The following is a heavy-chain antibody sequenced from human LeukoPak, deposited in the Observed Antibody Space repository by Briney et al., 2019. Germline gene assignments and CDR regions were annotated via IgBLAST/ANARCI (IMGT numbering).Heavy chain of an antibody. CDR1: GFSFSTSW. D-gene: IGHD6-19*01. CDR3: ARISYSSGWYFDY. Sequence: GGSLRVSCAASGFSFSTSWLTWVRQAPGKGLEWVANIKKDGSEKYYVDSVKGRFTISRDNAKNSVYLQMNSLRAEDTAVYYCARISYSSGWYFDYWGQGTLVTVSS. V-gene: IGHV3-7*01. J-gene: IGHJ4*02. CDR2: IKKDGSEK.